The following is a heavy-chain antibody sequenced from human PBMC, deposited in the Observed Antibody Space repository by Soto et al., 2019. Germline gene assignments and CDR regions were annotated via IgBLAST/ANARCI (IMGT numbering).Heavy chain of an antibody. J-gene: IGHJ5*02. CDR1: GGSLSGYY. V-gene: IGHV4-34*01. Sequence: PSXTLSLTCAVYGGSLSGYYWSWVRQPPGKGLEWIGEINHSGSTNYNPSLKSRVTISVDTSKNQFSLKLSSVTAADTAVYFCARANRFDPWGQGTLVTVSS. CDR2: INHSGST. CDR3: ARANRFDP.